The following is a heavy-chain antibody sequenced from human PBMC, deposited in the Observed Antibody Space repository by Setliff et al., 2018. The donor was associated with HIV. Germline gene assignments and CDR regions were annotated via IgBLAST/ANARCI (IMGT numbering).Heavy chain of an antibody. Sequence: TSETLSLTCNVSGGSITSSDHHWGWIRQPPGKGLEWIGMIFYTGSTYYNPSLRSRVTISVDTSKNQFSLKVRSVTAADTAVYYCARRGASDSYHVFDIWGQRTVVTVSS. CDR3: ARRGASDSYHVFDI. CDR1: GGSITSSDHH. J-gene: IGHJ3*02. D-gene: IGHD2-2*01. V-gene: IGHV4-39*01. CDR2: IFYTGST.